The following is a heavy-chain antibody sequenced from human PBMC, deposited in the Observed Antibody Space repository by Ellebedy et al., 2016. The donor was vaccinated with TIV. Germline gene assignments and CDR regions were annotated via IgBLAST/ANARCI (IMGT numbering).Heavy chain of an antibody. Sequence: PWGSLRLSCVGSGFTFSRYGMHWVRQAPGQGLEWVAVISYEGSNKDYADSVKGRFTISRDNSKNTLYLQMNSLRAEDTAVYYCAKERLVGATGWGQGNLVTVSS. J-gene: IGHJ4*02. D-gene: IGHD1-26*01. CDR3: AKERLVGATG. CDR2: ISYEGSNK. CDR1: GFTFSRYG. V-gene: IGHV3-30*18.